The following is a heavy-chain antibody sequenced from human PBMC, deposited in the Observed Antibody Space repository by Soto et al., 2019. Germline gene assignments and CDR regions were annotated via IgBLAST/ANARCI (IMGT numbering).Heavy chain of an antibody. CDR2: IFSNDEK. D-gene: IGHD3-3*01. J-gene: IGHJ5*02. V-gene: IGHV2-26*01. Sequence: QVTLKESGPVLVKPTETLTLTCTVSGFSLSNARMGVSWIRQPPGKALEWLAHIFSNDEKSYSTSLKSRLTISKDTSKSQVVLTMTNMDPVDTATYYCARITRMYSDFWSGYPSSWFDPWGQGTLVTVSS. CDR3: ARITRMYSDFWSGYPSSWFDP. CDR1: GFSLSNARMG.